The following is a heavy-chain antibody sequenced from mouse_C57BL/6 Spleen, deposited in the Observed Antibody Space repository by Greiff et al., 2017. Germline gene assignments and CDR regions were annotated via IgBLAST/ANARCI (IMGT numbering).Heavy chain of an antibody. Sequence: QVQLQQSGPELVKPGASVKISCKASGYAFSSSWMNWVKQRPGKGLEWIGRIYPGDGDTNYNGKFKGKATLTADKSSSTAYMQLSSLTSEDAAVYFCARPGGNLDYWGQGTTLTVAS. CDR2: IYPGDGDT. CDR3: ARPGGNLDY. V-gene: IGHV1-82*01. J-gene: IGHJ2*01. D-gene: IGHD2-1*01. CDR1: GYAFSSSW.